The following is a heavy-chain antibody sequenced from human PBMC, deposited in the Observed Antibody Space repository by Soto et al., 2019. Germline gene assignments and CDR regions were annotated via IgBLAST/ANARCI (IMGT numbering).Heavy chain of an antibody. D-gene: IGHD2-21*02. CDR3: GRGGDPDY. CDR2: IWHDGSDK. Sequence: RLSCAAARFTYSSYYLQLVRQSPGKGLEWVAVIWHDGSDKYYADSVQGRFTISRDNSKNTLYLQMNNLRAEDTDVYYCGRGGDPDYWGQGT. J-gene: IGHJ4*02. V-gene: IGHV3-33*01. CDR1: RFTYSSYY.